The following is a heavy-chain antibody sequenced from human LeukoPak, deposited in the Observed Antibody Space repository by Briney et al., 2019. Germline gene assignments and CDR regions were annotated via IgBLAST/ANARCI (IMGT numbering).Heavy chain of an antibody. CDR2: ISSASSTI. CDR3: ARGGYCGSTSCSGSRFDF. D-gene: IGHD2-2*01. J-gene: IGHJ4*02. CDR1: GFTFSNAW. Sequence: GGSLRLSCAASGFTFSNAWMNWVRQAPGKGLEWVSYISSASSTIFYTDSVKGRFTISRDNAKNSLYLQTDSLRDGDTAVYYCARGGYCGSTSCSGSRFDFWGQGTLVTVSS. V-gene: IGHV3-48*02.